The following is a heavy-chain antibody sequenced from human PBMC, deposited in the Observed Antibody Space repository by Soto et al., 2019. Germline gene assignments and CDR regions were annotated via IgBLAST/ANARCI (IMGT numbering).Heavy chain of an antibody. CDR2: IYYSGST. J-gene: IGHJ5*02. V-gene: IGHV4-31*03. D-gene: IGHD3-10*01. CDR3: ARDSGRWFGELS. CDR1: GGSISSGGYY. Sequence: SETLSLTCTVSGGSISSGGYYWSWIRQHPGKGLEWIGYIYYSGSTYYNPSLKSRVTISVDTSKNQFSLKLSSVTAADTAVYYCARDSGRWFGELSWGQGTLVTVSS.